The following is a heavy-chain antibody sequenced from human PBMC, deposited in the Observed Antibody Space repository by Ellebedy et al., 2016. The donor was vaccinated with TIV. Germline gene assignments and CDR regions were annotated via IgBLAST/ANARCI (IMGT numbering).Heavy chain of an antibody. CDR3: ASHSSRARGVPPIKYYYGMDV. V-gene: IGHV4-39*01. J-gene: IGHJ6*02. Sequence: MPSETLSLTCTVSGGSISSSSYYRGWIRQPPGKGLEWIGSIYYSGSTYYNPSLKSRFTISVDTSKNQFSLKLSSVTAADTAVYYCASHSSRARGVPPIKYYYGMDVWGQGTTVTVSS. CDR2: IYYSGST. D-gene: IGHD3-10*01. CDR1: GGSISSSSYY.